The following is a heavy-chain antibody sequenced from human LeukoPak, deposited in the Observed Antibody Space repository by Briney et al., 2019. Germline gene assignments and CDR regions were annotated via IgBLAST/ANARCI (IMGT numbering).Heavy chain of an antibody. Sequence: PGESLKISCKGSGYSFTNYWIGRVRQMPGKGLEWMGIIHPGDSGTRYSPSFQGQVTMSVDESITTAYLQWSSLRASDSAIYYCARGGSYRYGSSDYWGQGTLVTVSS. CDR1: GYSFTNYW. D-gene: IGHD5-18*01. V-gene: IGHV5-51*01. J-gene: IGHJ4*02. CDR2: IHPGDSGT. CDR3: ARGGSYRYGSSDY.